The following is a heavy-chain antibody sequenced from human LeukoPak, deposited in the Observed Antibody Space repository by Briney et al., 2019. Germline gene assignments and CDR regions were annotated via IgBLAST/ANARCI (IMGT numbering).Heavy chain of an antibody. J-gene: IGHJ5*02. D-gene: IGHD3-9*01. CDR3: ARDVLRYFDWLLLEGNWFDP. Sequence: ASVKVSCKASGGTFSSYAISWVRQAPGQGLEWMGGIIPIFGTANYAQKFQGRVTITADESTSTAYMELSSLRSEDTAVYYCARDVLRYFDWLLLEGNWFDPWGQGTLVTVSS. V-gene: IGHV1-69*13. CDR1: GGTFSSYA. CDR2: IIPIFGTA.